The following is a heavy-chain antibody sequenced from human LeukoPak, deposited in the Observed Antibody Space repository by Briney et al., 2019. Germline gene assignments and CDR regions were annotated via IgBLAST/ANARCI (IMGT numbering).Heavy chain of an antibody. Sequence: PGGSLRLSCAASGFTFSSYSMNWVRQAPGKGLEWVSYISSSSSTIYYADSVKGRFTISRDNAKNSLYLQMNSLRAEDTAVYYCAREQAVLGIQLLKVDPWGQGTLVTVSS. CDR1: GFTFSSYS. V-gene: IGHV3-48*01. J-gene: IGHJ5*02. D-gene: IGHD2-2*01. CDR2: ISSSSSTI. CDR3: AREQAVLGIQLLKVDP.